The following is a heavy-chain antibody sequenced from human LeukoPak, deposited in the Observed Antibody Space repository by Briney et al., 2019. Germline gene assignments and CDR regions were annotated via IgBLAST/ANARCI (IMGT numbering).Heavy chain of an antibody. CDR3: ASRNLDGYNWSY. CDR2: INHSGST. CDR1: GFTFSDYY. J-gene: IGHJ4*02. V-gene: IGHV4-34*08. Sequence: GSLRLSCAASGFTFSDYYMSWIRQPPGKGLEWIGEINHSGSTNYNPSLKSRVTISVDTSKNQFSLKLSSVTAADTAVYYCASRNLDGYNWSYWGQGTLVTVSS. D-gene: IGHD5-24*01.